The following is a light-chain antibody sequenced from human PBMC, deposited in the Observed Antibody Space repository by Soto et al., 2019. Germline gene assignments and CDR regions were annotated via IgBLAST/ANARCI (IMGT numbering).Light chain of an antibody. Sequence: DIQMTQSPSTLSASVGDRVTITCRASQTINSWLAWYQQKPGKAPNLLIYAATSLQSGVPSRFTGSGSGTDFTLTITSLQPEDFATYYCQQSYITPLTFGPGTQVDI. CDR3: QQSYITPLT. CDR2: AAT. CDR1: QTINSW. J-gene: IGKJ3*01. V-gene: IGKV1-39*01.